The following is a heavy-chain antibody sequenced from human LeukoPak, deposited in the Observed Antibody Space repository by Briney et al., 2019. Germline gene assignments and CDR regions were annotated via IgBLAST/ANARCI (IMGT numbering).Heavy chain of an antibody. V-gene: IGHV1-8*02. D-gene: IGHD6-19*01. J-gene: IGHJ5*02. Sequence: ASVKVSCKASGYTFTSYGINWVRQATGQGLEWMGWMNPNSGNTGYAQKFQGRVTMTRNTSISTAYMELSSLRSEDTAVYYCARDPSNTSGWKTWFDHWGQGTLVTVSS. CDR1: GYTFTSYG. CDR2: MNPNSGNT. CDR3: ARDPSNTSGWKTWFDH.